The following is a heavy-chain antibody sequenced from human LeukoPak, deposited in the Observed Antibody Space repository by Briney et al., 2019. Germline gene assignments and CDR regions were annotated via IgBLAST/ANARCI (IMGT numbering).Heavy chain of an antibody. J-gene: IGHJ4*02. D-gene: IGHD1-26*01. CDR1: GYTFTVNY. CDR3: ARVPRPKYAGGQWDGDY. Sequence: GASVKVSCKTSGYTFTVNYMHWVRQAPGQGLEWMGWINPSSGDTNYAQKFQGRVTMTRDTSISTAYMDLSRLRSDDTAVYYCARVPRPKYAGGQWDGDYWGQGTLVTVSS. V-gene: IGHV1-2*02. CDR2: INPSSGDT.